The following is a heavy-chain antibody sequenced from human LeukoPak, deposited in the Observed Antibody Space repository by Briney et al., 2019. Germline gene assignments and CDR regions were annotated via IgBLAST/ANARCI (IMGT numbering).Heavy chain of an antibody. CDR2: IYSSGHT. Sequence: SQTLSLTCTASGGSIISGANYWSWIRQRPGRGLEWIGYIYSSGHTYHNPSLKSRVFLSVDTSKRQLSLKLTSVTAADTAVYYCARAPSVDWYKFQRWGQGTLVTVSS. CDR1: GGSIISGANY. D-gene: IGHD1-14*01. CDR3: ARAPSVDWYKFQR. V-gene: IGHV4-31*03. J-gene: IGHJ1*01.